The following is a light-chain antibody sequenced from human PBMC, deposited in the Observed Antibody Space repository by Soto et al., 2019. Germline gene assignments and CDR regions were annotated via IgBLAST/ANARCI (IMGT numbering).Light chain of an antibody. J-gene: IGLJ1*01. CDR3: SSYRSSNTPYV. V-gene: IGLV2-14*01. CDR2: EVS. Sequence: QSALTQPASVSGSPGQSITISCTGTGSDIGDYNYVSWYQHHPGKAPKLMIYEVSNRPSGVSNRFSGSKSGNTASLTISGLQADDEADYYCSSYRSSNTPYVFGTGTKLTVL. CDR1: GSDIGDYNY.